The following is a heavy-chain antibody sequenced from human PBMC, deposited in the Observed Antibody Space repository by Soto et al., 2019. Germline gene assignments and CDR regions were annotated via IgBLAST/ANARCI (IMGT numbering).Heavy chain of an antibody. Sequence: GGSLRLSCAASGFTFDDYGMSWVRQAPGKGLEWVSGINWNGGSTGYSDSVKGRFTISRDNAKNSLYLQMNSLRAEDTALYYCARAQITMVRGKYFQHWRQGTLVTVSS. CDR1: GFTFDDYG. V-gene: IGHV3-20*04. CDR2: INWNGGST. J-gene: IGHJ1*01. CDR3: ARAQITMVRGKYFQH. D-gene: IGHD3-10*01.